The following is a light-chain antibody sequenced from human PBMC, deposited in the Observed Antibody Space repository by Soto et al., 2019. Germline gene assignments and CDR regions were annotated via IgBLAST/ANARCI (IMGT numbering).Light chain of an antibody. Sequence: QSALTQPASVSGSPGQSITLSCTGTGSDVGTYNYVSWYQQHPGKAPKLMIYDVSNRPSGVSNRFSGSKSGNTASLPISGLQGEKEANYYSGSYRVSETLVFGTGTKLTVL. CDR3: GSYRVSETLV. V-gene: IGLV2-14*01. J-gene: IGLJ1*01. CDR2: DVS. CDR1: GSDVGTYNY.